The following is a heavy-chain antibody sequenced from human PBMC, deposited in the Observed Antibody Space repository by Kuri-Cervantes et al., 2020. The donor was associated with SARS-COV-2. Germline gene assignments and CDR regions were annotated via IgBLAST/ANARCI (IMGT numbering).Heavy chain of an antibody. V-gene: IGHV3-21*01. Sequence: ETLSLTCAAAGFTFSSYSMNWVRQAPGKGLEWVSSISSSSYIYYADSVKGRFTISRDNAKNSLYLQMNSLRAEDTAVYYCARDGWTYCGGDCYYDGYFDYWGQGTLVTVSS. CDR2: ISSSSYI. CDR3: ARDGWTYCGGDCYYDGYFDY. J-gene: IGHJ4*02. CDR1: GFTFSSYS. D-gene: IGHD2-21*01.